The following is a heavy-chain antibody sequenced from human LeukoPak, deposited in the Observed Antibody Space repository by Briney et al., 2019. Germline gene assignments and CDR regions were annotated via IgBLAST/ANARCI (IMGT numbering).Heavy chain of an antibody. J-gene: IGHJ4*02. CDR3: ARDMGVNYYGSGSPGY. Sequence: GGSLRLSCAASGFTFSSYGMHWVRQAPGKGLEWVAVISYDGSNKYYADSVKGRFTISRDNSKNTLYLQMNSLRAEDTAVYYCARDMGVNYYGSGSPGYWGQGTLVTVSS. CDR2: ISYDGSNK. V-gene: IGHV3-30*03. D-gene: IGHD3-10*01. CDR1: GFTFSSYG.